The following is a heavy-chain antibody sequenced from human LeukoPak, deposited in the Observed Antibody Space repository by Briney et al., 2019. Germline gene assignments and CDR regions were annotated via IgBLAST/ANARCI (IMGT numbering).Heavy chain of an antibody. J-gene: IGHJ4*02. CDR2: MDYTGTT. CDR1: GGSISSDY. D-gene: IGHD5-18*01. CDR3: ARVVLGAYSYAVTD. V-gene: IGHV4-59*12. Sequence: SETLSLTCTVSGGSISSDYWTWIRQSPGKGLEWIGYMDYTGTTKYNPALKSRISISVDTSKSQFSLKLSSVTAADTAVYYCARVVLGAYSYAVTDWGQGTLVTVSS.